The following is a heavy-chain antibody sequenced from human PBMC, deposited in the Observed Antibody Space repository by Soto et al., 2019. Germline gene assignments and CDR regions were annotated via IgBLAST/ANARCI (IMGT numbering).Heavy chain of an antibody. CDR2: IYYSGST. CDR1: GGSISSYY. J-gene: IGHJ3*02. D-gene: IGHD5-18*01. Sequence: SETLSLTCTVSGGSISSYYWSWIRQPPGKGLEWIGYIYYSGSTNYNPSLKSRVTISVDTSKNQFSLKLSSVTAADTAVYYCARDRSEYSYGYDAFDIWGQGTMVTV. V-gene: IGHV4-59*01. CDR3: ARDRSEYSYGYDAFDI.